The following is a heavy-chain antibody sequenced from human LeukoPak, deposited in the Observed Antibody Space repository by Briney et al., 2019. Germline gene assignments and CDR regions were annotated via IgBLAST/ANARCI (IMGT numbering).Heavy chain of an antibody. CDR3: AKVGGRGKYFDAFDI. J-gene: IGHJ3*02. CDR1: GFTFSSYA. CDR2: ISGSGVST. V-gene: IGHV3-23*01. D-gene: IGHD2/OR15-2a*01. Sequence: GGSLRLSCAASGFTFSSYAMSWVRQAPGKGLEWFSSISGSGVSTYYADSVKGRFTISRDNSKDTLYLQMNSLRAEDTAVYYCAKVGGRGKYFDAFDIWGQGTMLTVSS.